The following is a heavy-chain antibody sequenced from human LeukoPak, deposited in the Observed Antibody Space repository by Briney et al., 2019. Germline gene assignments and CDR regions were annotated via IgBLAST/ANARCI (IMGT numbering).Heavy chain of an antibody. CDR1: GGSISSSSYY. J-gene: IGHJ4*02. CDR3: ARHFDY. Sequence: SETLSLTCSVPGGSISSSSYYWGWIRQPPGKGLEWIGSVHYSGTTYYNTSLKSRVTISIDASKNQFSLKLSSVTAADTAVYYCARHFDYWGQGIMVTVSS. CDR2: VHYSGTT. V-gene: IGHV4-39*01.